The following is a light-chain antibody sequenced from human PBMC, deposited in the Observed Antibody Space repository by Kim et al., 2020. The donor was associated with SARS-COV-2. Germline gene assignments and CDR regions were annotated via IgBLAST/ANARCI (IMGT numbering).Light chain of an antibody. CDR3: SSYTSSSTPYV. J-gene: IGLJ1*01. Sequence: QSITISCPGTSSDVGGYNYVSWYQQHPGKAPKLMIYDVSNRPSGVSNRFSGSKSGNTASLTISGLQAEDEADYYCSSYTSSSTPYVFGTGTKVTV. CDR1: SSDVGGYNY. V-gene: IGLV2-14*03. CDR2: DVS.